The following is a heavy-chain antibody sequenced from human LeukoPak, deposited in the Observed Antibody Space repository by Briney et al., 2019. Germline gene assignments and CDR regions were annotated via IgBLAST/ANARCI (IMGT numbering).Heavy chain of an antibody. CDR2: IKQDESEK. D-gene: IGHD1-26*01. J-gene: IGHJ4*02. CDR1: GFTFSTYW. Sequence: GGSLRLSCAASGFTFSTYWMSWVRQTPEKGLEWVANIKQDESEKYYVDSVKGRFTISRDNARNSLYLQMNSLRAEDTAVYYCARPSLNSGSYFDYWGQGILVTVSS. CDR3: ARPSLNSGSYFDY. V-gene: IGHV3-7*01.